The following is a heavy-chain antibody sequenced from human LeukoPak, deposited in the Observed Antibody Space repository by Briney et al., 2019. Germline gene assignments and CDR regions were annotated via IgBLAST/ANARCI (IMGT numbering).Heavy chain of an antibody. CDR3: ARDRLGYSYGTSFDY. D-gene: IGHD5-18*01. CDR2: ISSSSSYI. CDR1: GFTFSSYS. V-gene: IGHV3-21*01. J-gene: IGHJ4*02. Sequence: KPGGSLRLSCAASGFTFSSYSMNWVRQAPGKGLEWVSSISSSSSYIYYADSVKGRFTISRDNAKNSLYLQMNSLRAEDTAVYYCARDRLGYSYGTSFDYWGQGTLVTVSS.